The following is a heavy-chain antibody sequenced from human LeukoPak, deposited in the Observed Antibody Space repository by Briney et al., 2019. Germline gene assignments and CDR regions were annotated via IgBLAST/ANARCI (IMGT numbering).Heavy chain of an antibody. Sequence: ASVKVSCTASGYTFTGYYMHWVRQAPGQGLEWMGRINPNSGGTNYAQKFQGRVTMTRDTSISTAYMELSRLRSDDTAVYYCARAGYSSSKYYYYYGMDVWGQGTTVTVSS. J-gene: IGHJ6*02. CDR2: INPNSGGT. V-gene: IGHV1-2*06. D-gene: IGHD6-6*01. CDR3: ARAGYSSSKYYYYYGMDV. CDR1: GYTFTGYY.